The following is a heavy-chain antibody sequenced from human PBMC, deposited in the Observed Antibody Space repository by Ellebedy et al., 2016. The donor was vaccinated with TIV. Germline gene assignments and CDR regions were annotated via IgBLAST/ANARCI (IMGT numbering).Heavy chain of an antibody. Sequence: GESLKISXSASGFTFSSYAMHWVRQAPGKGLEYVSAISSNGGSTYYADSVKGRFTISRDNSKNTLYLQMNSLRAEDTAVYYCARVIAVAGMDIEYFDYWGQGTLVTVSS. CDR2: ISSNGGST. V-gene: IGHV3-64*04. J-gene: IGHJ4*02. CDR1: GFTFSSYA. CDR3: ARVIAVAGMDIEYFDY. D-gene: IGHD6-19*01.